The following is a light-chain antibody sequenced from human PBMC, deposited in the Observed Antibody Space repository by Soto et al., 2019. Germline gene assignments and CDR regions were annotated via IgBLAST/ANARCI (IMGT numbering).Light chain of an antibody. J-gene: IGKJ5*01. Sequence: DIQMTQFPSSLSASVGDRVTITCRASQGISNWLAWYQQRPGKAPKSLIFAASSLQSGVSSRFSGSGSGTEFTLTISNLQPEDFATYVCQQYDRFPNTFGQGTRLEIK. CDR3: QQYDRFPNT. CDR1: QGISNW. CDR2: AAS. V-gene: IGKV1D-16*01.